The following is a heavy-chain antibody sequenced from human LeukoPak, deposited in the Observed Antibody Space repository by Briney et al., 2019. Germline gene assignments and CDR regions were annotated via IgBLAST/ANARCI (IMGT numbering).Heavy chain of an antibody. D-gene: IGHD6-13*01. CDR2: IHHSGST. V-gene: IGHV4-59*01. Sequence: SETLSLTCTVSGGSISSYYWSWIRQPPGKGLEWIGHIHHSGSTNYNPSLNSRVTISADTSKDQFSLKLASVTAANTAGYYCATGYSSTWYYFDYWGQGTLVTVSS. CDR1: GGSISSYY. J-gene: IGHJ4*02. CDR3: ATGYSSTWYYFDY.